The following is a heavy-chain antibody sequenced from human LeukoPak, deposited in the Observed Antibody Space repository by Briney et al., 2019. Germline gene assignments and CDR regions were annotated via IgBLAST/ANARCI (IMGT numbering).Heavy chain of an antibody. Sequence: GASVKVSCKASGYTFTSYGISWVRQAPGQGLEWMGRISAYNGNTNYAQKLQGRVTMTTDTSTSTAYMELRSLRSDDTAVYYCARDRRSTSRTLDYYYGMDVWGQGTTVTVSS. V-gene: IGHV1-18*01. CDR1: GYTFTSYG. CDR2: ISAYNGNT. D-gene: IGHD2-2*01. J-gene: IGHJ6*02. CDR3: ARDRRSTSRTLDYYYGMDV.